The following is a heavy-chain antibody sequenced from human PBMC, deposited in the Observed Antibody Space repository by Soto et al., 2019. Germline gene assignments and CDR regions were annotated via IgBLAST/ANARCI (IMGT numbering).Heavy chain of an antibody. V-gene: IGHV4-31*03. CDR3: ARRYYYDRSGYYYFDY. CDR1: GCTISSGGHY. J-gene: IGHJ4*02. D-gene: IGHD3-22*01. Sequence: TLSLTCTFSGCTISSGGHYRNWIRQHPGKGLEWIGYIYHSGSAYYNPSLKSRVTISVDTSKNQFSLKLSSVTAADTAVYYCARRYYYDRSGYYYFDYWGQGTLVTVSS. CDR2: IYHSGSA.